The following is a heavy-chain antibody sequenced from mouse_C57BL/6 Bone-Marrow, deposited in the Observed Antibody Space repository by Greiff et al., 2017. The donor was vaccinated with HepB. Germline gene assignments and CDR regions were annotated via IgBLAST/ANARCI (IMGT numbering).Heavy chain of an antibody. V-gene: IGHV1-4*01. J-gene: IGHJ2*01. CDR1: GYTFTSYT. CDR3: AFYDYYYFDY. D-gene: IGHD2-4*01. Sequence: LVESGAELARPGASVKMSCKASGYTFTSYTMHWVKQRPGQGLEWIGYINPSSGNTKYNQKFKDKATLTADKSSSTAYMQLSSLTSEDSAVYYCAFYDYYYFDYWGQGTTLTVSS. CDR2: INPSSGNT.